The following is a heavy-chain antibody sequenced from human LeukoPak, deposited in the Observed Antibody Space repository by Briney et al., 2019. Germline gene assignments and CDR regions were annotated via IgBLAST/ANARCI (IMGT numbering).Heavy chain of an antibody. V-gene: IGHV6-1*01. D-gene: IGHD1-1*01. J-gene: IGHJ6*02. Sequence: SQTLSLTCVISGDSVSSNSAAWNWIRQSPSRGLEWLGRTYYRSEWFHDYAVSVKSRMIINPDTFKNQFSLQLNSVTPEDTAIYYCVGGGTSVAGMDVWGQGTTVTVSS. CDR1: GDSVSSNSAA. CDR2: TYYRSEWFH. CDR3: VGGGTSVAGMDV.